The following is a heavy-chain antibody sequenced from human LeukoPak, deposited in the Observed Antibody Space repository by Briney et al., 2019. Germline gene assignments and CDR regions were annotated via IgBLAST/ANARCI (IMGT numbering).Heavy chain of an antibody. CDR1: GFTVSSNY. J-gene: IGHJ4*02. V-gene: IGHV3-48*02. D-gene: IGHD3-3*01. CDR2: ISTTSSNI. CDR3: SRDGGFWSAYPLDY. Sequence: PGGSLRLSCAASGFTVSSNYMSWVRQAPGKGLEWVSYISTTSSNIYYADSVEGRFTISRDNAKNLLYLQMDSLRDEDTAVYYCSRDGGFWSAYPLDYWGQGTLVTVSA.